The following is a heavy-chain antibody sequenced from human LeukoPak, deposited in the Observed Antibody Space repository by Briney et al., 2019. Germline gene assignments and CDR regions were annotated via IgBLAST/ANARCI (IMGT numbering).Heavy chain of an antibody. Sequence: ASVKVSCKASGYTFTSYAISWVRQAPGQGLEWMGWISGHNDDTNYAQRLQGRVTMTTDTSTITAYMELRSLRSDDTAVYYCARAGYCSGGSCYPYYSYYYMDVWGKGTTVTVSS. V-gene: IGHV1-18*01. CDR3: ARAGYCSGGSCYPYYSYYYMDV. J-gene: IGHJ6*03. CDR1: GYTFTSYA. D-gene: IGHD2-15*01. CDR2: ISGHNDDT.